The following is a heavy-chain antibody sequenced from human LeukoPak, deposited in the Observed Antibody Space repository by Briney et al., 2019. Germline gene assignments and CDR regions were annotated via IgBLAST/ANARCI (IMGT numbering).Heavy chain of an antibody. D-gene: IGHD6-25*01. J-gene: IGHJ6*03. CDR1: GYTFTGYY. V-gene: IGHV1-2*02. CDR2: INPNSGGT. CDR3: ARGAAGDYYYMDV. Sequence: ASVKVSCKASGYTFTGYYMHWVRQAPGQGLEWMGWINPNSGGTNYTQNFQGRVTMTRDTSISTAYMELSRLRSEDTAVYYCARGAAGDYYYMDVWGKGTTVTVSS.